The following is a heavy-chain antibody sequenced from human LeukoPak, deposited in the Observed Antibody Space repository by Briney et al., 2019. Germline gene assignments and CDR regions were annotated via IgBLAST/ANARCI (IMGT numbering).Heavy chain of an antibody. D-gene: IGHD2-21*01. V-gene: IGHV3-7*03. CDR2: IKQDGSEK. CDR1: GFTFSSYW. CDR3: AKDMGGIVVVQGGAFDI. J-gene: IGHJ3*02. Sequence: PGGSLRLSCATSGFTFSSYWMSWVRQAPGKGLEWVANIKQDGSEKYYVDSVKGRFTISRDNAKNSLSLQMNSLRVEDTAVYYCAKDMGGIVVVQGGAFDIWGQGTMVTVSS.